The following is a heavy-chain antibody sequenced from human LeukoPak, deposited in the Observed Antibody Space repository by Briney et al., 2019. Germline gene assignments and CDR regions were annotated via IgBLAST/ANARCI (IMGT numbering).Heavy chain of an antibody. CDR1: GGSISSYY. V-gene: IGHV4-59*01. D-gene: IGHD6-25*01. CDR3: AREGGTRAYYYYGVDV. J-gene: IGHJ6*02. CDR2: IYYSGST. Sequence: SETLSLTCTVSGGSISSYYWSWIRQPPGKGLEWIGYIYYSGSTNYNPSLKSRVTISVDTSKNQFSLKLSSVTAADTAVYYCAREGGTRAYYYYGVDVWGQGTTVTVSS.